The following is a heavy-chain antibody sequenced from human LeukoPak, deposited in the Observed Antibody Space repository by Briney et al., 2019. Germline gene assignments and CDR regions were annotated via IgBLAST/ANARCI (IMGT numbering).Heavy chain of an antibody. J-gene: IGHJ4*02. D-gene: IGHD2-21*02. V-gene: IGHV4-4*02. CDR1: GGSISSSNW. CDR3: ARIRVGTFDY. CDR2: TYHSGST. Sequence: SGTLSLTCAVSGGSISSSNWWSWVRQPPGKGLEWIGETYHSGSTNYNPSLKSRVTISVDESKNQFSLKLSSVTAADTAVYYCARIRVGTFDYWGQGTLVTVSS.